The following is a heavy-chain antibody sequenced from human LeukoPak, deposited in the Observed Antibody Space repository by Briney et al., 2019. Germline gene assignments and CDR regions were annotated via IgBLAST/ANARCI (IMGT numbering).Heavy chain of an antibody. V-gene: IGHV3-21*01. CDR3: ARKQDYGDYLQYFDY. Sequence: PGGSLRPSCAASGFTFSSYSMNWVRQAPGKGLEWVSCITTSSSYIYYADSVKGRFTISRDNAKNSLYLQMNSLRAEDTAVYYCARKQDYGDYLQYFDYWGQGALVTVSS. CDR1: GFTFSSYS. D-gene: IGHD4-17*01. J-gene: IGHJ4*02. CDR2: ITTSSSYI.